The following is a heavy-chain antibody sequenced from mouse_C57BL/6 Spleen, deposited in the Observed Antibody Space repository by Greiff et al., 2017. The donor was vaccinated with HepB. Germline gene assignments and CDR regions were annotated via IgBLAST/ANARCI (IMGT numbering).Heavy chain of an antibody. CDR1: GYAFSSYW. V-gene: IGHV1-80*01. J-gene: IGHJ2*01. CDR3: ARQGAQATGGYFDY. D-gene: IGHD3-2*02. Sequence: VQLQQSGAELVKPGASVKISCKASGYAFSSYWMNWVKQRPGKGLEWIGQIYPGDGDTNYNGKFKGKATLTADKSSSTAYMQLISLTSEDSAVYFCARQGAQATGGYFDYWGQGTTLTVSS. CDR2: IYPGDGDT.